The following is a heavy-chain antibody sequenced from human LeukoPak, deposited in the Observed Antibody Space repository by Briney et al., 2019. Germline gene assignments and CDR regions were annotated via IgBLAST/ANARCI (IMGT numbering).Heavy chain of an antibody. J-gene: IGHJ4*02. Sequence: GASVKVSCKASGYTFTSYGISWVRQAPGQGLEWMEWISAYNGNTNYAQKLQGRVTMTTDTSTSTAYMELRSLRSDDTAVYYCARDQIWTGLGYSSGWDRAVDYWGQGTLVTVSS. V-gene: IGHV1-18*01. CDR1: GYTFTSYG. CDR2: ISAYNGNT. CDR3: ARDQIWTGLGYSSGWDRAVDY. D-gene: IGHD6-19*01.